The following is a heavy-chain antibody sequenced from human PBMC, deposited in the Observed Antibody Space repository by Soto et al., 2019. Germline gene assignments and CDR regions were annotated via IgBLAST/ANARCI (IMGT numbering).Heavy chain of an antibody. J-gene: IGHJ4*02. D-gene: IGHD5-12*01. CDR2: ISSGGTRI. CDR1: GFTFSSYA. Sequence: EVQLLESGGGLQQPGGSLRLSCAASGFTFSSYAMGWVRQAPGKGLEWVPSISSGGTRIYYADSVRGRFTISRDNSKSTLYLQMNSLRAEDAAVFYCAKAPHASDYAGRGFDFWGQGTLVNVSS. V-gene: IGHV3-23*01. CDR3: AKAPHASDYAGRGFDF.